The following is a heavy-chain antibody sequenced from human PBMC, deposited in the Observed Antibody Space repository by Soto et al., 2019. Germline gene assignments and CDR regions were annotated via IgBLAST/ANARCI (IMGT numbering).Heavy chain of an antibody. J-gene: IGHJ5*02. CDR2: INHSGNT. V-gene: IGHV4-39*01. CDR1: GGSTGTSAYY. CDR3: SRRAPEGFDP. Sequence: SETLSLTCAVSGGSTGTSAYYWGWIRQAPGKGLEWIGSINHSGNTYLSPSLKDRVTMSVDTSKNSFSLKLRSATAADTGLYYCSRRAPEGFDPWGQGTLVTV.